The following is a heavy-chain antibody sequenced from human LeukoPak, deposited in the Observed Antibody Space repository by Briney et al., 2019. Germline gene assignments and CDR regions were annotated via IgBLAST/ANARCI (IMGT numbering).Heavy chain of an antibody. CDR2: ISGSVGNT. CDR1: VFTFSGYA. J-gene: IGHJ4*02. D-gene: IGHD5-12*01. CDR3: ARDRWIVAPTNFDY. V-gene: IGHV3-23*01. Sequence: GGSLRLSCAASVFTFSGYAISWVRQAPGQGLEWCSTISGSVGNTYHADSVQGRFTISRDNDQNSLYLQMNSLRAEATAVYYCARDRWIVAPTNFDYWGKGSLVTVSS.